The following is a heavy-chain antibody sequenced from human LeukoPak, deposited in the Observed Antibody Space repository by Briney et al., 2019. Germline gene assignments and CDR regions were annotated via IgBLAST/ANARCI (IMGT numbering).Heavy chain of an antibody. D-gene: IGHD3-3*01. CDR1: GYTFTSYY. CDR2: INPSGGST. Sequence: GASVKVSCKASGYTFTSYYMHWVRQAPGQGLEWMGIINPSGGSTSYAQKFQGRVTMTRDMSTSTVYMELSSPRSEDTAVYYCARVVYYDFWSGYTANWFDPWGQGTLVTVSS. CDR3: ARVVYYDFWSGYTANWFDP. V-gene: IGHV1-46*01. J-gene: IGHJ5*02.